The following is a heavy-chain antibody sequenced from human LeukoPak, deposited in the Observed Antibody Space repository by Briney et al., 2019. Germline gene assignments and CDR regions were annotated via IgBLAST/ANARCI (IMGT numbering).Heavy chain of an antibody. Sequence: PSETLSLTCTVSGGSISSYYWNWIRQPPGKGLEWIGYIYYSGSTNYNPSLKSRVTMSVDTSTNQFSLKLSSMTAADTALYYCARVGNPLVTVFAWFDPWGQGTLVTVSS. J-gene: IGHJ5*02. V-gene: IGHV4-59*12. D-gene: IGHD3-3*01. CDR3: ARVGNPLVTVFAWFDP. CDR2: IYYSGST. CDR1: GGSISSYY.